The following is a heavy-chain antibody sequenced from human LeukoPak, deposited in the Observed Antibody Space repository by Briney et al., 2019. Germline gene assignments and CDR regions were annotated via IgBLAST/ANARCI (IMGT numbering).Heavy chain of an antibody. Sequence: PGGSLRLSCAASRFTFNSYAMSWVRQAPGKGLEWVSVIGGSNGITFYVGSVKGRFTISRDNSKDTLYLQMNSLRAEDTAVYYCAKDSRPYGSVIDYWGQGTLVTVSS. D-gene: IGHD3-10*01. J-gene: IGHJ4*02. CDR3: AKDSRPYGSVIDY. V-gene: IGHV3-23*01. CDR2: IGGSNGIT. CDR1: RFTFNSYA.